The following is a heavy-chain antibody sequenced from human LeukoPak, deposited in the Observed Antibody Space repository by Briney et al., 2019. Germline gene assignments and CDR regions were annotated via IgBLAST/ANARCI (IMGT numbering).Heavy chain of an antibody. V-gene: IGHV4-59*08. D-gene: IGHD4-17*01. CDR1: GGSISSYY. Sequence: SETLSLTCTVSGGSISSYYWSWIRQPPGKGLEWIGYIYYSGSTNYNPSLKSRVTISVDTSKNQFSLKPSSVTAADTAVYYCARFKSDYGDPYYFDYWGQGTLVTVSS. CDR2: IYYSGST. J-gene: IGHJ4*02. CDR3: ARFKSDYGDPYYFDY.